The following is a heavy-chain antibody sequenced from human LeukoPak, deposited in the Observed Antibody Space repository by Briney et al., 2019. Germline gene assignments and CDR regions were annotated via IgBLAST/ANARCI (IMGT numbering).Heavy chain of an antibody. J-gene: IGHJ4*02. CDR1: GDSVSSNSAA. CDR3: ARDPRTPAFDF. V-gene: IGHV6-1*01. CDR2: TYYRSKWYN. D-gene: IGHD1-14*01. Sequence: SQTLSLTCAISGDSVSSNSAAWSWIRQSPSGGLEWLGTTYYRSKWYNDYAVSVKSRITINPDTSKNQFSLQLNSVTPEDTAVYYCARDPRTPAFDFWGQGTLVTVSS.